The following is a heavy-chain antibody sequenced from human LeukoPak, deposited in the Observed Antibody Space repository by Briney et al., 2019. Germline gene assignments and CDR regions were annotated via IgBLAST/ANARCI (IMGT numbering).Heavy chain of an antibody. J-gene: IGHJ6*03. D-gene: IGHD3-10*01. CDR3: ARYYYGSGRRPYYYYYMDV. V-gene: IGHV4-61*09. Sequence: PSETLSLTCTVSGGSISSGSYYWSWIRQPAGKGLEWIGHIYTSGSTNYNPSLKRRVTISVDTSKNQFSLKLSSVTAADTAVYYCARYYYGSGRRPYYYYYMDVWGKGTTVTVSS. CDR2: IYTSGST. CDR1: GGSISSGSYY.